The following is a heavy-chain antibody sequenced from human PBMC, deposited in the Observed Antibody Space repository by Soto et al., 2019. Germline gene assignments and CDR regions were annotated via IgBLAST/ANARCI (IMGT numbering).Heavy chain of an antibody. CDR2: VYYSGST. CDR1: GASISSYY. V-gene: IGHV4-59*01. D-gene: IGHD1-1*01. J-gene: IGHJ4*02. Sequence: QVQLQESGPGLVKPSETLSLTCTVSGASISSYYWSWIRQPPGKGLEWIGYVYYSGSTNYNPSLTSRVTISVDTYKNQFSLKLSSVTAADTAMYYCARDTTPSLWGQGTLVTVSS. CDR3: ARDTTPSL.